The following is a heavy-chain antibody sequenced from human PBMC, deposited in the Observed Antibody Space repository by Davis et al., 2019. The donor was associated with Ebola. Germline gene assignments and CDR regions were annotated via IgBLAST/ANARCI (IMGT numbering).Heavy chain of an antibody. CDR3: ARGLGYNWFAP. CDR2: ISENRDDT. CDR1: GFNVTKFL. V-gene: IGHV3-48*02. Sequence: GESLKISCAGSGFNVTKFLMNWVRQAPGRGLEWVSYISENRDDTFYTDSVRGRFPISRDSAKNLLFLQMDDLRDEDTATYYCARGLGYNWFAPWGQGAPVTVSS. J-gene: IGHJ5*02. D-gene: IGHD7-27*01.